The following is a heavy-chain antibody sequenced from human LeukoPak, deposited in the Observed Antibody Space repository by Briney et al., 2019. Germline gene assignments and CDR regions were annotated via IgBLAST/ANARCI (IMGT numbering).Heavy chain of an antibody. CDR2: IYYSGST. CDR1: GVSISSGGYY. V-gene: IGHV4-31*03. CDR3: ARVEEYSSGVIDY. J-gene: IGHJ4*02. Sequence: SETLSLTCTVSGVSISSGGYYWSWIRQHPGTGLEWIGYIYYSGSTYYTPSLKSRLTISVDTSKNQFSLKLNSVTAADTAVYYCARVEEYSSGVIDYWGQGTLVTVSS. D-gene: IGHD6-19*01.